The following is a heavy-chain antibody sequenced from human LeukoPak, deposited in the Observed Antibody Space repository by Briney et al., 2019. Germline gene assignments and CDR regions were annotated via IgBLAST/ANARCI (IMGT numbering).Heavy chain of an antibody. V-gene: IGHV1-18*01. CDR3: ARVGHWDIAARQGIDY. CDR2: ISAYNGNT. Sequence: ASVKVSCKASGDTFSNYVINWVRQAPGQGLEWMGWISAYNGNTNYAQKLQGRVTMTTDTSTSTAYMELRSLRSDDTAVYYCARVGHWDIAARQGIDYWGQGTLVTVSS. D-gene: IGHD6-6*01. CDR1: GDTFSNYV. J-gene: IGHJ4*02.